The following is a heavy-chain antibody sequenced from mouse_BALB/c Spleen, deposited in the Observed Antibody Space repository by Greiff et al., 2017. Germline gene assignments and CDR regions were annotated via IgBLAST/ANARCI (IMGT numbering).Heavy chain of an antibody. J-gene: IGHJ2*01. CDR2: ISSGGGST. V-gene: IGHV5-12-1*01. CDR1: GFAFSSYD. Sequence: EVKLMESGGGLVKPGGSLKLSCAASGFAFSSYDMSWVRQTPEKRLEWVAYISSGGGSTYYPDTVKGRFTISRDNAKNTLYLQMSSLKSEDTAMYYCARLWLRLYFDYWGQGTTLTVSS. D-gene: IGHD2-2*01. CDR3: ARLWLRLYFDY.